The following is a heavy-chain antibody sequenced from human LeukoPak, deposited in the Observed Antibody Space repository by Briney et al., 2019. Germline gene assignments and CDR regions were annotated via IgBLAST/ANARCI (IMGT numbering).Heavy chain of an antibody. CDR2: ISSSVSTI. J-gene: IGHJ6*03. CDR1: GFTFSSYW. Sequence: GGSLRLSCAASGFTFSSYWMSWVRQAPGKGLEWGSYISSSVSTIYYADSVKCRFTISRDNAKTSLYLQMNSLRAEDTAVYYCARDWQGDFWSGYYLGGYYYMDVWGKGPTVTVSS. D-gene: IGHD3-3*01. CDR3: ARDWQGDFWSGYYLGGYYYMDV. V-gene: IGHV3-48*04.